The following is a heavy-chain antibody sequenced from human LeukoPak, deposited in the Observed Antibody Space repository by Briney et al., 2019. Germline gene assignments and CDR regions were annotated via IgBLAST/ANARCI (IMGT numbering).Heavy chain of an antibody. D-gene: IGHD2-8*01. J-gene: IGHJ4*02. CDR3: ARETSCSNGVCHDINRYFDY. CDR2: IYSGGNT. Sequence: GGSLRLSGAASGFIVSSNYMSWVRQAPGKGLEWVSAIYSGGNTYYADSVKGRFTISRDNSKNTVYLQMNSPRVEDTAVYYCARETSCSNGVCHDINRYFDYWGQGTLVTVSS. V-gene: IGHV3-66*01. CDR1: GFIVSSNY.